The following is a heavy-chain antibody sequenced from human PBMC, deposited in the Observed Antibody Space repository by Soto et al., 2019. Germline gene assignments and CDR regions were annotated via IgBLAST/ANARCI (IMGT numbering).Heavy chain of an antibody. J-gene: IGHJ6*02. Sequence: GSLRLSCAAAGFTFSRFSMHWVRQAPGKGLAWVAVISYDGNNKHFAESVKGRFSISRDDSKNTVYLEMNNLRGDDSAVYYCARDHGMFLSYYYYGMDVWGQGTTVTVSS. CDR3: ARDHGMFLSYYYYGMDV. CDR2: ISYDGNNK. V-gene: IGHV3-30-3*01. CDR1: GFTFSRFS. D-gene: IGHD3-10*02.